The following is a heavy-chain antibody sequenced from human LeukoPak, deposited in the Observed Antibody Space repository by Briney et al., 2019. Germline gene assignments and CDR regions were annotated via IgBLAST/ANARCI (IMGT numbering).Heavy chain of an antibody. D-gene: IGHD4-17*01. CDR1: GGSFSGYY. CDR3: ARGQTTVTTRRWFDP. J-gene: IGHJ5*02. V-gene: IGHV4-34*01. Sequence: SENLSLTCAVYGGSFSGYYWSWIRQPPGKGLEWIGEINHSGSTNYNPSLKSRVTISVDTSKNQFSLKLSSVTAADTAVYYCARGQTTVTTRRWFDPWGQGTLVTVSS. CDR2: INHSGST.